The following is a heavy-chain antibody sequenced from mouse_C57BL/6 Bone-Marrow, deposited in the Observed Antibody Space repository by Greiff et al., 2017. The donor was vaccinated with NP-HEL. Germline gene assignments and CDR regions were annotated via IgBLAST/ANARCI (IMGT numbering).Heavy chain of an antibody. Sequence: EVQLQESEGGLVQPGSSMKLSCTASGFTFSDYYMAWVRQVPEKGLEWVANINYDGSSTYYLDSLKSRFIISRDNAKNILYLQMSSLKSEDTATYYCAREDYGRYWYFDVWGTGTTVTVSS. D-gene: IGHD1-1*01. CDR3: AREDYGRYWYFDV. J-gene: IGHJ1*03. CDR1: GFTFSDYY. V-gene: IGHV5-16*01. CDR2: INYDGSST.